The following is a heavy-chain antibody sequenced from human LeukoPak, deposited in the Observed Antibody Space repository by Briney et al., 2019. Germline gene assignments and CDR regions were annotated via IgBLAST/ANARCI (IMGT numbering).Heavy chain of an antibody. CDR1: GGSISSYSYY. D-gene: IGHD5-18*01. J-gene: IGHJ6*02. CDR3: ARVGSGGYSYGYDYYGMDV. V-gene: IGHV4-30-4*08. Sequence: SETLSLTCTVSGGSISSYSYYWGWIRQPPGKGLEWIGYIYYSGSTYYNPSLKSRVTISVDTSKNQFSLKLSSVTAADTAVYYCARVGSGGYSYGYDYYGMDVWGQGTTVTVSS. CDR2: IYYSGST.